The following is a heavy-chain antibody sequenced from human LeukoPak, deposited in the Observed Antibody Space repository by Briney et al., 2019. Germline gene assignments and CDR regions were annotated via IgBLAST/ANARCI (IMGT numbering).Heavy chain of an antibody. CDR2: ISNDGSKN. J-gene: IGHJ3*02. D-gene: IGHD3-10*01. CDR3: ARDPLVRAVIGCAFDI. V-gene: IGHV3-30*04. Sequence: GGSLRPSCAASGFTFSIYAIHWVRQAPGKGLEWVAGISNDGSKNYYTDSVKGRFTISRDNSKNTLYLQMNSLRDEDTAVYYCARDPLVRAVIGCAFDIWGQGTVVTVSS. CDR1: GFTFSIYA.